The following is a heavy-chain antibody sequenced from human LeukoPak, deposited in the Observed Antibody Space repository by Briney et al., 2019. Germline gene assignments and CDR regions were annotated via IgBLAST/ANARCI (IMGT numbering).Heavy chain of an antibody. Sequence: ASVKASCKASGYTFTDNYVHWVRQAPGQGLEWMGWINPKSGGTYYAQKFQDRVTMTRDTSMSTAYMELRSLISDDTAVYYCARKSYFDYWGQGTLVTVSS. V-gene: IGHV1-2*02. J-gene: IGHJ4*02. CDR3: ARKSYFDY. CDR2: INPKSGGT. CDR1: GYTFTDNY.